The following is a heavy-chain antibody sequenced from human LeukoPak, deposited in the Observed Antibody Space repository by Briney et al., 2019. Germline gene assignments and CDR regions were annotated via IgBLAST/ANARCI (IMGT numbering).Heavy chain of an antibody. CDR3: ARVIVSYRYDANLFDP. CDR1: GGSISGDGQY. J-gene: IGHJ5*02. Sequence: PSETLSLTCTVSGGSISGDGQYWSWIRQHPGKGLEWIGYIYYSGNSYYNPSLKSRVTISADTSENQFSLQLNSVTAADTAVYYCARVIVSYRYDANLFDPWGQGTLVTVSS. V-gene: IGHV4-31*03. D-gene: IGHD2-8*01. CDR2: IYYSGNS.